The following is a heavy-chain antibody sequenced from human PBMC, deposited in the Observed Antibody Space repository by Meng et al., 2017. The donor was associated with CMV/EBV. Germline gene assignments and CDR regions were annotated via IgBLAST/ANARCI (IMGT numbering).Heavy chain of an antibody. CDR1: GYTFTSYD. CDR2: MNPNSGNT. CDR3: ARNPQKGYDFWSGYSQTWNDAFDI. V-gene: IGHV1-8*03. Sequence: ASVKVSYKASGYTFTSYDINWVRQATGQGLEWMGWMNPNSGNTGYAQKFQGRVTITRNTSISTAYMELSSLRSEDTAVYYCARNPQKGYDFWSGYSQTWNDAFDIWGQGTMVTVSS. D-gene: IGHD3-3*01. J-gene: IGHJ3*02.